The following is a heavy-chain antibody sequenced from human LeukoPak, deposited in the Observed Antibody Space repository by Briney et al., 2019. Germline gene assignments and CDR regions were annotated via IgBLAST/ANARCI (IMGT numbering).Heavy chain of an antibody. CDR3: ARDLGGASDY. V-gene: IGHV3-33*08. J-gene: IGHJ4*02. D-gene: IGHD4-23*01. Sequence: GGSLRLSCAASGFTFSSYSMNWVRQAPGKGLEWVAVIWYDGSNKYYADSVEGRFTISRDSSKNTLYLQMNSLRAEDTAVYYCARDLGGASDYWGQGTLVTVSS. CDR2: IWYDGSNK. CDR1: GFTFSSYS.